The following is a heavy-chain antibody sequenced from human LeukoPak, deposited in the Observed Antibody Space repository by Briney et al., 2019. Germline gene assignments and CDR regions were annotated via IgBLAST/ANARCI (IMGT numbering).Heavy chain of an antibody. Sequence: GSLRLSCAASRFTFSTYWMTWVRHAPGKWLEWVANIKPDGSQIYYVASVKGRFTISRDNAKNSLYLQMNSLRAEDTAVYYCARDLNGETYWGQGTLVTVSS. CDR2: IKPDGSQI. D-gene: IGHD3-10*01. CDR1: RFTFSTYW. CDR3: ARDLNGETY. V-gene: IGHV3-7*01. J-gene: IGHJ4*02.